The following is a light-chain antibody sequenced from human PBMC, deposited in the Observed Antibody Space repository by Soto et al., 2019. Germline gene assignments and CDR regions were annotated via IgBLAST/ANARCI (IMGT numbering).Light chain of an antibody. CDR3: QQYNSYSRS. CDR2: RAS. J-gene: IGKJ4*01. V-gene: IGKV3-15*01. CDR1: QDVLTN. Sequence: EIVMTQSPATLSVSPGERATLSCRASQDVLTNLAWYQQKPGQSPRLLIYRASTRATGVPARFSGSGSGTEFTLTISSLQSEDFAVYYCQQYNSYSRSFGGGTKVEIK.